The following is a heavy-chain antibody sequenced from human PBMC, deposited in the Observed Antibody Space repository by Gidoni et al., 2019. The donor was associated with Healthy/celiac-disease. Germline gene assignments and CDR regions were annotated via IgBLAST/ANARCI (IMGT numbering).Heavy chain of an antibody. CDR2: INHSGST. CDR1: GGSFSGYY. CDR3: ARAPRIAARPKYFDY. J-gene: IGHJ4*02. Sequence: QVQLQQWGAGLLKPSETLSLTCAVYGGSFSGYYWSWIRQPPGKGLEWIGEINHSGSTNYNPSLKSRVTISVDTSKNQFSLKLSSVTAADTAVYYCARAPRIAARPKYFDYWGQGTLVTVSS. V-gene: IGHV4-34*01. D-gene: IGHD6-6*01.